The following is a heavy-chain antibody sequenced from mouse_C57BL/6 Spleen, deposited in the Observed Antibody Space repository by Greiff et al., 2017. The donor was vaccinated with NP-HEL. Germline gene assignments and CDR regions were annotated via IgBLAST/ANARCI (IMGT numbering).Heavy chain of an antibody. J-gene: IGHJ4*01. CDR3: ASAYYSNWYAMDY. CDR2: INPYNGGT. CDR1: GYTFTDYY. Sequence: VQLQQSGPVLVKPGASVKMSCKASGYTFTDYYMNWVKQSHGKSLEWIGVINPYNGGTSYNQKFKGKATLTVDKSSSTAYMELNSLTSEDSAVYYCASAYYSNWYAMDYWGQGTSVTVSS. V-gene: IGHV1-19*01. D-gene: IGHD2-5*01.